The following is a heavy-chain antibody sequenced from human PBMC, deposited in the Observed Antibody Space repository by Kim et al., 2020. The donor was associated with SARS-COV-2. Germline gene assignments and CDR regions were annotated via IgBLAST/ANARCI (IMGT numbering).Heavy chain of an antibody. D-gene: IGHD6-13*01. J-gene: IGHJ5*02. Sequence: YNPSLKSRVTISVDTSKNQFSLKLSSVTAADTAVYYCARGLYSSSTRFDPWGQGTLVTVSS. CDR3: ARGLYSSSTRFDP. V-gene: IGHV4-31*02.